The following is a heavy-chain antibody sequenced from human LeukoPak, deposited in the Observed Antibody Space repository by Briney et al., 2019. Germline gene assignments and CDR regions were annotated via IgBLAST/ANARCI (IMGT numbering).Heavy chain of an antibody. CDR1: GYTFTSYW. Sequence: GESLKISCNGSGYTFTSYWIAWVRQMSGKGLEWMGLIYPGDSDTRYSPSFQGQVSISADKSTSTAYLQWSSLKASDTAMYYCASGSHYYYYMDVWGKGTTVTVSS. V-gene: IGHV5-51*01. D-gene: IGHD1-26*01. CDR2: IYPGDSDT. CDR3: ASGSHYYYYMDV. J-gene: IGHJ6*03.